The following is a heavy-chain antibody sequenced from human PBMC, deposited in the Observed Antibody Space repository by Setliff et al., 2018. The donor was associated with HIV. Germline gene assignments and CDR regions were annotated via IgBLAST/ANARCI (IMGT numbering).Heavy chain of an antibody. CDR3: ASGRYSSGWRQKGAWFDP. CDR2: IYYSEST. CDR1: GGSISSHY. Sequence: SETLSLTCTVSGGSISSHYWSWIRQPPGKGLEWIGSIYYSESTNYNPSLKSRVTISVDTSKNQFSLKLSSVTAADTAVYYCASGRYSSGWRQKGAWFDPWGQGTLVTVSS. D-gene: IGHD6-19*01. J-gene: IGHJ5*02. V-gene: IGHV4-59*11.